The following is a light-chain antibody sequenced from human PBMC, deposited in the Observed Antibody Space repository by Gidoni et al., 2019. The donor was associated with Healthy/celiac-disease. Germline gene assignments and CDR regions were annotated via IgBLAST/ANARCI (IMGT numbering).Light chain of an antibody. CDR3: QQYYSTRT. CDR2: WAS. J-gene: IGKJ1*01. Sequence: DIVMTQSPDSLAVSLGERATINCQSSQSVLYRSNNKNYLAWYQQKPGQPPKLLIYWASTRESGVPDRFSGSGSGTDFTLTISSLQAEDVAVYYCQQYYSTRTFGQGTKVEIK. V-gene: IGKV4-1*01. CDR1: QSVLYRSNNKNY.